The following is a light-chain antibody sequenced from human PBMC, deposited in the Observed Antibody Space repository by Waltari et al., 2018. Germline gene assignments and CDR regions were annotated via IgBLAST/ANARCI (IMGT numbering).Light chain of an antibody. J-gene: IGKJ4*01. CDR2: DAS. CDR1: QSVSSY. Sequence: EIVLTQSPATLSLSPGERATLPCSASQSVSSYLAWYQQKPGQAPRLLIYDASNRATGIPARFSGSGSGTDFTLTISSLEPEDFAVYYCQQRSNWPRTFGGGTKVEIK. CDR3: QQRSNWPRT. V-gene: IGKV3-11*01.